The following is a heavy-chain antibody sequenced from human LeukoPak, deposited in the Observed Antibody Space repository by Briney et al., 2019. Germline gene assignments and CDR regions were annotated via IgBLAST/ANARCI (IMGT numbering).Heavy chain of an antibody. J-gene: IGHJ4*02. D-gene: IGHD3-22*01. V-gene: IGHV4-39*01. CDR1: GGSISSSSYY. CDR3: ARHRGYYDSSGYSVRFFDY. Sequence: SETLSLTCTVSGGSISSSSYYWGWIRQPPGTGLEWIGSIYYSGSTYYNPSLKSRVTMSADTSKNQFSLKLSSVTAADTAVYYCARHRGYYDSSGYSVRFFDYWGQGTLVTVSS. CDR2: IYYSGST.